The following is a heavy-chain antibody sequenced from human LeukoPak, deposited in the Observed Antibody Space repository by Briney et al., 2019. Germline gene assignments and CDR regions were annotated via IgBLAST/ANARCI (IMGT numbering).Heavy chain of an antibody. V-gene: IGHV4-30-2*01. Sequence: SRTLSLTCAVYGGSISSGGYSWSWLRQPPGKGLEWIGYIYHSGSTYYNPSLKSRVTISVDRSKNQFSLKLSSVTAADTAVYYRARGRVIGYDSSGSRGFDYWGQGTLVTVSS. D-gene: IGHD3-22*01. J-gene: IGHJ4*02. CDR1: GGSISSGGYS. CDR2: IYHSGST. CDR3: ARGRVIGYDSSGSRGFDY.